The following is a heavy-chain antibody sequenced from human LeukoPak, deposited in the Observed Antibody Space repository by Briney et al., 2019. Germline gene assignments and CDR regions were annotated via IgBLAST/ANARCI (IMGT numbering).Heavy chain of an antibody. J-gene: IGHJ4*02. CDR3: ARVVTDSSGYYFGYFDY. CDR1: GGTFSSYA. D-gene: IGHD3-22*01. V-gene: IGHV1-69*05. CDR2: IIPIFGTA. Sequence: ASVKVSCKASGGTFSSYAISWVRQAPGQGLEWKGRIIPIFGTANYAQKFQGRVTITTDESTSTAYMELSSLRSEDTAVYYCARVVTDSSGYYFGYFDYWGQGTLVTVSS.